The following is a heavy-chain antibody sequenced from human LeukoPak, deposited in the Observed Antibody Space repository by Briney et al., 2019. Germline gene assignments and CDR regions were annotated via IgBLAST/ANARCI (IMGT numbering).Heavy chain of an antibody. CDR1: GYTFTGYY. Sequence: GASVKVSCKASGYTFTGYYMHWVRQAPGQGLEWMGWINPNSGGTNYAQKFQGRVTMTRDTSISTTYMELSRLTSDDTAVYYCARESNYYDSSDYYQGDSFDIWGQGTMVTVSS. D-gene: IGHD3-22*01. CDR2: INPNSGGT. J-gene: IGHJ3*02. CDR3: ARESNYYDSSDYYQGDSFDI. V-gene: IGHV1-2*02.